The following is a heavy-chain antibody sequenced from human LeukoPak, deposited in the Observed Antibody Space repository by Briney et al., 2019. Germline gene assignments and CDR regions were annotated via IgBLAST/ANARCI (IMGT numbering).Heavy chain of an antibody. D-gene: IGHD5-18*01. V-gene: IGHV3-30*02. CDR3: ARGLLSYGLYYFDY. Sequence: GGSLRLSCAASGFIFSNDAMHWVRQASGKGLEWVAFIWFDGSNKHYADSVKGRFTISRDNSKNTLYLQMNSLRAEDTAVYYCARGLLSYGLYYFDYWGQGTLVTVSS. CDR2: IWFDGSNK. J-gene: IGHJ4*02. CDR1: GFIFSNDA.